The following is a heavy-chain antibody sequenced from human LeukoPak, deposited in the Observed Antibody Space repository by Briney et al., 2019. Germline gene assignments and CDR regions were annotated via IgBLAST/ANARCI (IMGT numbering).Heavy chain of an antibody. V-gene: IGHV4-34*01. CDR1: GGSFSGYY. D-gene: IGHD3-3*01. Sequence: SETLSLTCAVYGGSFSGYYWSWIRQPPGKGLEWIGEINHSGSTNYNPSLKSRVTISVDTSKNQFSLKLSSVTAADTAEYYCARPNYDFWSGHSSYMDVWGKGTTVTVSS. J-gene: IGHJ6*03. CDR2: INHSGST. CDR3: ARPNYDFWSGHSSYMDV.